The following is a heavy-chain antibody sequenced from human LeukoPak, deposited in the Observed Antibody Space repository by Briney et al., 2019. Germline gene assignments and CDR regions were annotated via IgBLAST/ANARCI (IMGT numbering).Heavy chain of an antibody. CDR3: ARVTAAAGTGWFDP. CDR2: MNPNSGGT. J-gene: IGHJ5*02. CDR1: GYTFTSYD. Sequence: ASVKVSCKASGYTFTSYDINWVRQATGQGLEWMGWMNPNSGGTNYAQKFQGWVTMTRDTSISTAYMELSRLRSDDTAVYYCARVTAAAGTGWFDPWGQGTLVTVSS. V-gene: IGHV1-2*04. D-gene: IGHD6-13*01.